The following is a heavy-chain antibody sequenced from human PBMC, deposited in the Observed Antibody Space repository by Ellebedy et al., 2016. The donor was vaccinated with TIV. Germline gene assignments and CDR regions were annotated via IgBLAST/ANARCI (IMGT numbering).Heavy chain of an antibody. CDR2: INHSGST. V-gene: IGHV4-34*01. J-gene: IGHJ4*02. CDR3: ASDIKRPFAYAFDY. D-gene: IGHD3-9*01. Sequence: SETLSLTXAVYGGSFSGYYWSWIRQPPGKGLEWIGEINHSGSTNYNPSLKSRVTISVETSKNQFSLKLSSVTAADTAVYYCASDIKRPFAYAFDYWGQGTLVTVSS. CDR1: GGSFSGYY.